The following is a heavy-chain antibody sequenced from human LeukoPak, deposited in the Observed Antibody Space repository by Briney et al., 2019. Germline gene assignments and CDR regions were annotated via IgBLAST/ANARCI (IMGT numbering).Heavy chain of an antibody. J-gene: IGHJ6*03. CDR2: IYHSGST. CDR1: GYSISSGYY. CDR3: ARVVTMVRGSWYYYYYMDV. V-gene: IGHV4-38-2*02. D-gene: IGHD3-10*01. Sequence: SETLSLTCTVSGYSISSGYYWGWIRQPPGKGLEWIGSIYHSGSTYYNPSLKSRVTISVDASKNQFSLKLSSVTAADTAVYYCARVVTMVRGSWYYYYYMDVWGKGTTVTISS.